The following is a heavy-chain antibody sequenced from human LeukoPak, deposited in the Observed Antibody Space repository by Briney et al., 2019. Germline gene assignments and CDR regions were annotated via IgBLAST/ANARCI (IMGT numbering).Heavy chain of an antibody. CDR3: ARDFRYSPDY. CDR1: GFTFSSYW. Sequence: GESLRLSCAASGFTFSSYWMHWVRQAPGKGLVWVSRIKRDGSSTSYADSVKGRFTISRDNAKNTVYLQMNSLRAEDTAVYYCARDFRYSPDYWGQGTLVTVSS. D-gene: IGHD5-12*01. J-gene: IGHJ4*02. CDR2: IKRDGSST. V-gene: IGHV3-74*01.